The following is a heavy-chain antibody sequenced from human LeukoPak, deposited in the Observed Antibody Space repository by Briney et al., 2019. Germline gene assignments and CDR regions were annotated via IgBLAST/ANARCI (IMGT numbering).Heavy chain of an antibody. CDR2: ISSSSSYI. CDR1: GFTFSSYS. CDR3: AREWELEIDY. V-gene: IGHV3-21*01. D-gene: IGHD1-26*01. Sequence: PGGSLRLSCAASGFTFSSYSMNWVRRAPGKGLEWVSSISSSSSYIYYADSVKGRFTISRDNAKNSLYLQMNSLRAEDTAVYYYAREWELEIDYWGQGTLVTVSS. J-gene: IGHJ4*02.